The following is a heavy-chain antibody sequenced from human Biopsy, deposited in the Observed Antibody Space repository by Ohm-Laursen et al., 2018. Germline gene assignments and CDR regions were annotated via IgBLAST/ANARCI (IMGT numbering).Heavy chain of an antibody. D-gene: IGHD2-15*01. CDR2: IYYRGNT. V-gene: IGHV4-39*01. J-gene: IGHJ4*02. Sequence: SETLSLTCTVSGGSISSNYYYWGWIRQPPGKGLEWIGSIYYRGNTNYNPSLKSRVTISVDTSKNQFSLMLISATAADTAVFYCARHGSQGYCTGGSCVDYWGQGALVTVSS. CDR1: GGSISSNYYY. CDR3: ARHGSQGYCTGGSCVDY.